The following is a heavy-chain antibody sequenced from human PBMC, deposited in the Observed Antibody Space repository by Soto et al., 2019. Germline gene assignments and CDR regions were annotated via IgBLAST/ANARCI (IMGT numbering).Heavy chain of an antibody. V-gene: IGHV3-23*04. CDR2: ISGSGGST. CDR3: AKDSYGSGSYSNYYGMDV. CDR1: GYTFSSYA. Sequence: VQLVQSGAEVKKPGASVKVSCKASGYTFSSYAMSWVRQAPGKGLEWVSAISGSGGSTYYADSVKGRFTISRDNSKNTLYLQMNSLRAEDTAVYYCAKDSYGSGSYSNYYGMDVWGQGTTVTVSS. J-gene: IGHJ6*02. D-gene: IGHD3-10*01.